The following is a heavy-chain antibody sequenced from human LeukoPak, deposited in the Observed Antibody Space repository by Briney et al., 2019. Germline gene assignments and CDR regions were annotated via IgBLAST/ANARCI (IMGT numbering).Heavy chain of an antibody. V-gene: IGHV4-39*07. CDR1: GGSISSSSYY. CDR2: IYYSGST. D-gene: IGHD3-10*01. J-gene: IGHJ4*02. CDR3: AREEELLWFH. Sequence: SETLSLTCTVSGGSISSSSYYWGWIRQPPGKGLEWIGSIYYSGSTYYNPSLKSRVTISVDTSKNQFSLKLSSVTAADTAVYYCAREEELLWFHWGQGTLVTVSS.